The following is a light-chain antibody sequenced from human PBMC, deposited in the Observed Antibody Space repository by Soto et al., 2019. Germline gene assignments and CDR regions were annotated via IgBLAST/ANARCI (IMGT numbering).Light chain of an antibody. J-gene: IGLJ1*01. V-gene: IGLV2-14*01. CDR2: EVS. CDR3: SSYTSRYTYV. Sequence: QSVLTQPASVSGSPGQSITISCTGTSSDVGGYNYVSWYQQPPGKAPKLMIYEVSGRPSGVSSRFSGSKSGNTASLTISRLQAEDEADYYCSSYTSRYTYVFGTGTKVTVL. CDR1: SSDVGGYNY.